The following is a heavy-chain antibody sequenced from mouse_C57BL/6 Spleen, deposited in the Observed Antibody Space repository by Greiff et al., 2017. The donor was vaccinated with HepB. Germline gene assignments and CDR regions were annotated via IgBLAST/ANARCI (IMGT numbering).Heavy chain of an antibody. J-gene: IGHJ3*01. V-gene: IGHV3-6*01. CDR1: GYSITSGYY. CDR2: ISYDGSN. D-gene: IGHD2-4*01. CDR3: AREGGLRWFAY. Sequence: VQLKESGPGLVKPSQSLSLTCSVTGYSITSGYYWNWIRQFPGNKLEWMGYISYDGSNNYNPSLKNRISITRDTSKNQFFLKLNSVTTEDTATYYCAREGGLRWFAYWGQGTLVTVSA.